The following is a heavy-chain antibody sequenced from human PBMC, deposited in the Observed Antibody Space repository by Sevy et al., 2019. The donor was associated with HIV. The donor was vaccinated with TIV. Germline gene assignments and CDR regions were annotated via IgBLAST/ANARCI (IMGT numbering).Heavy chain of an antibody. Sequence: ASVKVSCKASGGTFSNYGVTWVRQAPGQGLEWMGGIIPMFGTANYEQKFRGRVTVTADESTRTANMELRSLRSDDTALYYCARVGGRGHFDLWGRGTLVTVSS. V-gene: IGHV1-69*13. CDR2: IIPMFGTA. D-gene: IGHD3-16*01. CDR1: GGTFSNYG. J-gene: IGHJ2*01. CDR3: ARVGGRGHFDL.